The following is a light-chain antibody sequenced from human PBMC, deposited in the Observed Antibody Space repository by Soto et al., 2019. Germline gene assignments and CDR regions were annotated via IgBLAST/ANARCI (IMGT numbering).Light chain of an antibody. CDR1: SSYVGSYNL. J-gene: IGLJ3*02. V-gene: IGLV2-23*02. CDR3: CSYAGGSTHWV. Sequence: QSALTQPASVSGSPGQSITISCTGTSSYVGSYNLVSWYQQHPGKAPKLIIYEVSKRPSGVSNRFSGSKSGNTASLTISGLQAEDDTDYYCCSYAGGSTHWVFGGGTKLTVL. CDR2: EVS.